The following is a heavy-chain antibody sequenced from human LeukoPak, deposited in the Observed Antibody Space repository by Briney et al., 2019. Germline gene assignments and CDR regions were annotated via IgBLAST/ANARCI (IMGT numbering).Heavy chain of an antibody. D-gene: IGHD5-18*01. CDR3: AKGGDTAMVTAFDY. CDR2: IRYDGSNK. Sequence: PGGSLRLSCAASGFTFSSYGMHWVRQAPGKGLEWVAFIRYDGSNKYYADSVKGRFTISRDNSKNTLYLQMNSLRAEDTAVYYCAKGGDTAMVTAFDYWGQGTLVTVSS. J-gene: IGHJ4*02. V-gene: IGHV3-30*02. CDR1: GFTFSSYG.